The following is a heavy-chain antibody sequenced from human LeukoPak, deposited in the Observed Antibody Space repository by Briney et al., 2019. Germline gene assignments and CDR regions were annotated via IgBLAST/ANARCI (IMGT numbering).Heavy chain of an antibody. CDR1: GGSIGSHY. D-gene: IGHD6-19*01. J-gene: IGHJ4*02. CDR2: IYYSGST. CDR3: ARASSGWLLFDY. V-gene: IGHV4-59*11. Sequence: SETLSLTCTVSGGSIGSHYWSWIRQPPGKGLEWIGYIYYSGSTNQNPSLKSRVTLSLDTSKNQLSLRLTSVTAADTAVYYCARASSGWLLFDYWGQGSLVTVSS.